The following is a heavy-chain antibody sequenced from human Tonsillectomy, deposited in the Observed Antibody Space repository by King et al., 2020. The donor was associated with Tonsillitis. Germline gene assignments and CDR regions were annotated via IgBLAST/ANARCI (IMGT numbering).Heavy chain of an antibody. CDR3: AKAVKTRGNWFDP. J-gene: IGHJ5*02. CDR2: ISGSGGST. D-gene: IGHD3-10*01. V-gene: IGHV3-23*04. CDR1: GFTFSSDA. Sequence: VQLVESGGGLVQPGGSLRLSCAASGFTFSSDAMSWVRQAPGKGLEWVAAISGSGGSTYYADSAKGRFTIYRDNSKNTLYLQMNSMGAEATALYYCAKAVKTRGNWFDPWGQGTLVTVSS.